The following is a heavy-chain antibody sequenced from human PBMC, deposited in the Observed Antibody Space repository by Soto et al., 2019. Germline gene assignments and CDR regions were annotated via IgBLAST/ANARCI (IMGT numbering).Heavy chain of an antibody. D-gene: IGHD2-2*02. CDR1: GASISSYY. Sequence: SETLSLTCTVSGASISSYYWSWIRQPPGKGLEWIGYIYYSGSTNYNPSLKSRVTISVDTSKNQFSLKLSSVTAADTAVYYCARGGYCSSTSCYTGYGMDVWGQGTTVTVSS. CDR2: IYYSGST. CDR3: ARGGYCSSTSCYTGYGMDV. J-gene: IGHJ6*02. V-gene: IGHV4-59*01.